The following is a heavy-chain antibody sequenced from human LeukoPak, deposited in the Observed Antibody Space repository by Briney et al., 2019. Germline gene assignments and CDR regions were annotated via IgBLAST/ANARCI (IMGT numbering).Heavy chain of an antibody. CDR2: IYPGDSDT. Sequence: GESLKISCKGSGYSFTSYWIGWVRQMPGKGLEWMGIIYPGDSDTRYSPSFQGQVTISADKSISTAYLQWSSLKASDTAMYYCAGRQSIVYNWFDPWGQGTLVTVSS. CDR3: AGRQSIVYNWFDP. V-gene: IGHV5-51*01. D-gene: IGHD3-16*02. CDR1: GYSFTSYW. J-gene: IGHJ5*02.